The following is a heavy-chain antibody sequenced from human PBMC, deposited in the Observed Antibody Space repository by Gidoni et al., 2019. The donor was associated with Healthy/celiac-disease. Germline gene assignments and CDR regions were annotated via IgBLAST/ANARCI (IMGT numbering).Heavy chain of an antibody. Sequence: EVQLVESGGGLVQPGGSLRLSCAASGFTFSSYSMNWVRQAPGKGLEWVSYISSSSSTIYYADSVKGRFTISRDNAKNSLYLQMNSLRAEDTAVYYCARGGVGFSIRCYTCWFDPWGQGTLVTVSS. CDR3: ARGGVGFSIRCYTCWFDP. D-gene: IGHD2-2*02. CDR1: GFTFSSYS. CDR2: ISSSSSTI. J-gene: IGHJ5*02. V-gene: IGHV3-48*01.